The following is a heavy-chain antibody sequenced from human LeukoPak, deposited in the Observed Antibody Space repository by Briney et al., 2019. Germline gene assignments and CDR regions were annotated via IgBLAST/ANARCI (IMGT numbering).Heavy chain of an antibody. V-gene: IGHV4-59*01. J-gene: IGHJ5*02. CDR3: AREDDSSGYYP. D-gene: IGHD3-22*01. Sequence: KASETLSLTCTVSGGSISSYYWSWIRQPPGKGLEWIGYIYYSGSTNYNPSLKSRVTISVDTSKNQFSLKLSSVTAADTAAYYCAREDDSSGYYPWGQGTLVTVSS. CDR2: IYYSGST. CDR1: GGSISSYY.